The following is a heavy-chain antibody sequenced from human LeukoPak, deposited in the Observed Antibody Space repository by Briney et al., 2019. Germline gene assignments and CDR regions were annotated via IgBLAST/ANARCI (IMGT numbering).Heavy chain of an antibody. CDR1: GFTFDDYA. D-gene: IGHD6-19*01. CDR3: ARAPQWLYLS. V-gene: IGHV3-9*01. J-gene: IGHJ3*01. CDR2: ISWNSGSI. Sequence: GRSLRLSCAASGFTFDDYAMHWVRQAPGKGLEWVSGISWNSGSIGYADSVKGRFTISRDNAKNSLYLQMNSLRAEDTAVYYCARAPQWLYLSWGQGTMVTVSS.